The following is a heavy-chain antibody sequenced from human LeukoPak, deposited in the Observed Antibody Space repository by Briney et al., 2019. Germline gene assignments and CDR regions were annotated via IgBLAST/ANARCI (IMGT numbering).Heavy chain of an antibody. D-gene: IGHD3-22*01. CDR2: IKEDGGNK. V-gene: IGHV3-7*01. CDR3: ARDLAASTYHYDSSGLLDS. Sequence: SGGSLRLSCAASGFTFSNYWMSWVRQAPGKGLEWVANIKEDGGNKYYVDSVKGRFTISRDNAKNSLYLQMNSLRAEDTAVYYCARDLAASTYHYDSSGLLDSRGQGTLVTVSS. CDR1: GFTFSNYW. J-gene: IGHJ4*02.